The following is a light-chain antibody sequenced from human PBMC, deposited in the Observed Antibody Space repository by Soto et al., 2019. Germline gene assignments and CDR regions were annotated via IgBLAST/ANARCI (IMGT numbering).Light chain of an antibody. V-gene: IGKV1D-16*01. J-gene: IGKJ4*01. CDR2: AAS. CDR3: QQYNSYPLT. Sequence: DIQMTRSPSSLSASVGDRVTITCRASQGVSYWLAWYQQKPGKAPKSLIYAASNLQSGVPLRFSGSGSGTDFTLTISSLQPEDFATYYCQQYNSYPLTFGGGTKVDIK. CDR1: QGVSYW.